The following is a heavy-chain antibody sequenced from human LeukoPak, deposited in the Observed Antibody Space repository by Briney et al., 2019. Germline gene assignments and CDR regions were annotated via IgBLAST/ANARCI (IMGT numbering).Heavy chain of an antibody. CDR3: AGVNGGYYDSSGYYVGAFDI. CDR1: GGSFSGYY. V-gene: IGHV4-34*01. D-gene: IGHD3-22*01. Sequence: SETLSLTCTVYGGSFSGYYWTLIRQPPGKGLEWIGEIYHSGSTSYNPSPKSRVTISVDKSKNQFSLKLSSVTAADTAVYYCAGVNGGYYDSSGYYVGAFDIWGQGTMVTVSS. CDR2: IYHSGST. J-gene: IGHJ3*02.